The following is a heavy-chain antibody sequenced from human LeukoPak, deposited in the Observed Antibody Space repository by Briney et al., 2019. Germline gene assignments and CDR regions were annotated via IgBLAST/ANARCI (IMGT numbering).Heavy chain of an antibody. V-gene: IGHV4-39*07. D-gene: IGHD3-10*01. J-gene: IGHJ6*03. CDR3: ARAINGVIILYYFYYMDV. CDR2: IYYSGNT. Sequence: AGGSLRLSCAASGFTFSSYSMNWVRQPPGKGLEWIGSIYYSGNTHYNPSLKSRVTISVDTSKNQFSLRLRSVTAADTAVYYCARAINGVIILYYFYYMDVWGKGTTVTVSS. CDR1: GFTFSSYS.